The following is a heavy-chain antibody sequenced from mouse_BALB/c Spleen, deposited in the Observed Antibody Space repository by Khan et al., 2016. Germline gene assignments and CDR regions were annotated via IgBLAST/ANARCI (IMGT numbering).Heavy chain of an antibody. CDR2: ISSGSSAI. V-gene: IGHV5-17*02. D-gene: IGHD2-1*01. CDR1: GFTFSSFG. J-gene: IGHJ3*01. Sequence: EVELVESGGGLVQPGGSRKLSCAASGFTFSSFGMHWVRQAPEKGLEWVAYISSGSSAIYYEDTVKGRFTISRDNPKNTLFLQMTSLRSEDTAMYYCVRHYGNYERGWFAYWGQGTLVTVSA. CDR3: VRHYGNYERGWFAY.